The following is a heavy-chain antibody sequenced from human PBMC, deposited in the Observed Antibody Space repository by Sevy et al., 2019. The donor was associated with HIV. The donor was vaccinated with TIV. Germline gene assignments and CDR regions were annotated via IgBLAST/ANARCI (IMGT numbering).Heavy chain of an antibody. CDR2: ISASGAST. V-gene: IGHV3-23*01. CDR1: GFTFSSYA. CDR3: AKQPDYYDSSGYYSHYFDY. J-gene: IGHJ4*02. Sequence: GGSLRLSCAASGFTFSSYAMTWVRQAPGKGLEWVSGISASGASTYYADSVKGRFTISRDNSKNTLYLQMNSLRAEDTAVYYCAKQPDYYDSSGYYSHYFDYWGQGTLVTVSS. D-gene: IGHD3-22*01.